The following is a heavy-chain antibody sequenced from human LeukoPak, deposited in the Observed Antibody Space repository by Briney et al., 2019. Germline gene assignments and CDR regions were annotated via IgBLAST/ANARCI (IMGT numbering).Heavy chain of an antibody. CDR1: GFTFSSYW. D-gene: IGHD6-13*01. CDR3: ASLRSSPLLDY. Sequence: PGGSLRLSCAASGFTFSSYWMNWVRQAPGKGLEWVSRINIDGSSTSYADSVKGRFTISRDNAKNTLYLQMNSLRADATAVYYCASLRSSPLLDYWGQGTLVTVSS. V-gene: IGHV3-74*01. CDR2: INIDGSST. J-gene: IGHJ4*02.